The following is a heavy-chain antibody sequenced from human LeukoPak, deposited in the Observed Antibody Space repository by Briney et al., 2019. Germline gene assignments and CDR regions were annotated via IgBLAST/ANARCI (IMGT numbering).Heavy chain of an antibody. CDR3: ARDRGSWYFDL. D-gene: IGHD3-16*01. J-gene: IGHJ2*01. CDR1: GSSISSYY. V-gene: IGHV4-59*01. CDR2: IYYSGST. Sequence: PSETLSLTCTVSGSSISSYYWSWIRQPPGKGLEWIGYIYYSGSTNYNPFLKSRVTISVDTSKNQFSLKLSSVTAADTAVYYCARDRGSWYFDLWGRGTLVTVSS.